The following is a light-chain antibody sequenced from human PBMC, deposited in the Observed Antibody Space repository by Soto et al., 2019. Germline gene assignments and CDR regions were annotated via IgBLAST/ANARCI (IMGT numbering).Light chain of an antibody. CDR3: SSYAGRNNWV. J-gene: IGLJ3*02. V-gene: IGLV2-8*01. Sequence: QSALTQPLSASGSPGQSVTISCTGTSSDVGGYKYVSWYQQHPGKAPKLMIYEVSKRPSGVPDRFSGSKSGNTASLTVSGLQAEDEADYYCSSYAGRNNWVFGGGTKVTVL. CDR1: SSDVGGYKY. CDR2: EVS.